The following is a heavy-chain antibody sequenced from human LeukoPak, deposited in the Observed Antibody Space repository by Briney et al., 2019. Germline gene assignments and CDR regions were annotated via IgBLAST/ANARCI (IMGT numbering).Heavy chain of an antibody. CDR3: ARDSGRFGYYYGMDV. J-gene: IGHJ6*02. Sequence: SETLSLTCTVSGGSISSYYWSWIRQPPGKGLEWIGYIYYSGSTNYNPSLKSRVTISVDTSKNQFSPKLSSVTAADTAVYYCARDSGRFGYYYGMDVWGQGTTVTVSS. CDR2: IYYSGST. V-gene: IGHV4-59*01. CDR1: GGSISSYY. D-gene: IGHD3-16*01.